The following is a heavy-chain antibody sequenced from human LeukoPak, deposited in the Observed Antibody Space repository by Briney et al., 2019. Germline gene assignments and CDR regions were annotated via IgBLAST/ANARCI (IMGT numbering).Heavy chain of an antibody. CDR1: GGSISSYY. D-gene: IGHD4-17*01. V-gene: IGHV4-59*01. CDR3: AREGWYGDYIIDY. Sequence: SETLSLTCTVSGGSISSYYWSWIRQPPGKGLEWIRYIYYSGSTNYNPSLKSRVTISVDTSKNQFSLKLSSVTAADTAVYYCAREGWYGDYIIDYWGQGTLVTVSS. CDR2: IYYSGST. J-gene: IGHJ4*02.